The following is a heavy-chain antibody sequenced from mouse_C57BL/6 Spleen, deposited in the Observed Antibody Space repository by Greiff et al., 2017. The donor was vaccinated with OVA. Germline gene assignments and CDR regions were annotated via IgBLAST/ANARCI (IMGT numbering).Heavy chain of an antibody. D-gene: IGHD1-1*01. CDR3: ARANYYGSRGDYFDY. Sequence: EVKVVESGGGLVKPGGSLKLSCAASGFTFSSYAMSWVRQTPEKRLEWVATISDGGSYTYYPDNVKGRFTISRDNAKNNLYLQMSHLKSEDTAMYYGARANYYGSRGDYFDYWGQGTTLTVSS. CDR2: ISDGGSYT. V-gene: IGHV5-4*03. CDR1: GFTFSSYA. J-gene: IGHJ2*01.